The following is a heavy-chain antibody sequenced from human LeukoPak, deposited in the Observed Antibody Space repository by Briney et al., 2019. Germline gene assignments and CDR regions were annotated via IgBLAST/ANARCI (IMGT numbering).Heavy chain of an antibody. J-gene: IGHJ4*02. CDR1: GFPFTDYN. D-gene: IGHD1-1*01. Sequence: PGGALRLSSAASGFPFTDYNKNWVRQAPGVGVEWGSSISSTSGFIYYADSVKGRFTISRDNAKNSLDLQMNSLRAEDTALYFCARGNDFDYWGQGTVVTVSS. CDR3: ARGNDFDY. V-gene: IGHV3-21*01. CDR2: ISSTSGFI.